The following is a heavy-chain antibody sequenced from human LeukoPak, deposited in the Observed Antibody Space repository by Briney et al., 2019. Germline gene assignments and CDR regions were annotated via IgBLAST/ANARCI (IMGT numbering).Heavy chain of an antibody. Sequence: PSETLSLTCAVYGGSFSGYYWSWIRQPPGKGLEWIGEINHSGSTNYNPSLKSRVTILVDTSKNQFSLKLSSVTAADTAVYYCARGVTLVNWFDPWGQGTLVTVSS. CDR3: ARGVTLVNWFDP. CDR2: INHSGST. D-gene: IGHD3-9*01. CDR1: GGSFSGYY. V-gene: IGHV4-34*01. J-gene: IGHJ5*02.